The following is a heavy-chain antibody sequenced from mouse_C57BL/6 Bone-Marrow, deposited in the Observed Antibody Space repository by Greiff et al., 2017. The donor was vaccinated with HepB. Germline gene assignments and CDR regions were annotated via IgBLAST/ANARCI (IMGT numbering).Heavy chain of an antibody. CDR2: IHPNSGST. CDR3: ARPCYGYDGYYAMDY. Sequence: VQLQQPGAELVKPGASVKLSCKASGYTFTSYWMHWVKQRPGQGLEWIGMIHPNSGSTNYNEKFKSKATLTVDKSSSTAYMQLSSLTSEDSAVYYCARPCYGYDGYYAMDYWGQGTSVTVPS. J-gene: IGHJ4*01. V-gene: IGHV1-64*01. CDR1: GYTFTSYW. D-gene: IGHD2-2*01.